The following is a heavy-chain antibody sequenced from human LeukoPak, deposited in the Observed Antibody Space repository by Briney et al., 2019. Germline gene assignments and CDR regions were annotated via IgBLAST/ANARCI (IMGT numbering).Heavy chain of an antibody. CDR2: IFYSGST. J-gene: IGHJ5*02. V-gene: IGHV4-31*03. CDR3: ARDLTGLNWSDP. CDR1: GGSISSGNYY. D-gene: IGHD3-9*01. Sequence: PSETLSLTCTVSGGSISSGNYYWGWIRQFPGKGLEWIGYIFYSGSTYYNPSLKSRVTISVDTSKNQFSLKLSSVTAADTAVYYCARDLTGLNWSDPWGQGTLVTVSS.